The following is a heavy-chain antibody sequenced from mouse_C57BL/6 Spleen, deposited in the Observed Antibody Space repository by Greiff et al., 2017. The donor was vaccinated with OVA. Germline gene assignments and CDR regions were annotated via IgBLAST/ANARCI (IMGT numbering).Heavy chain of an antibody. D-gene: IGHD2-5*01. CDR3: ARNSNYFDY. V-gene: IGHV1-50*01. CDR2: IDPSDSYT. CDR1: GYTFTSYW. Sequence: QVQLQQPGAELVKPGASVKLSCKASGYTFTSYWMQWVKQRPGQGLEWIGEIDPSDSYTNYNQKFKGKATLTVDTSSSTAYMQLSSLTSEDSAVYYCARNSNYFDYWGKGTTLTVSS. J-gene: IGHJ2*01.